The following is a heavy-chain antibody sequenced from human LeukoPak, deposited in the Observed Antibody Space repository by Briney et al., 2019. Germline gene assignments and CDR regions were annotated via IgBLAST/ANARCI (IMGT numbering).Heavy chain of an antibody. Sequence: GGSLRLSCAASGFSFSTYSMNWVRQAPGKGLEYISYIGTSSDSIYYADSVKGRFTISRDNAKNSLYLQMNSLRAEDTAVYYCARFRIRYYDSNPDAFDLWGQGTMVTVSS. D-gene: IGHD3-22*01. V-gene: IGHV3-48*01. CDR1: GFSFSTYS. J-gene: IGHJ3*01. CDR3: ARFRIRYYDSNPDAFDL. CDR2: IGTSSDSI.